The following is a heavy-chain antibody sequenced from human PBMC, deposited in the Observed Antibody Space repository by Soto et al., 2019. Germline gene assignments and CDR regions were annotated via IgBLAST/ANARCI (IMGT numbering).Heavy chain of an antibody. Sequence: QITLKESGPTLVKPTQTLTLTCTFSGFSLSTSGVGVGWIRQPPGKALEWLALIYWDDDKRYSPSLKSRLTITKDTSKNQVVLTMTNMDPVDTATYYCAHSMYYYDSSGYRYYFDYWGQGTLVTVSS. D-gene: IGHD3-22*01. CDR1: GFSLSTSGVG. CDR3: AHSMYYYDSSGYRYYFDY. V-gene: IGHV2-5*02. CDR2: IYWDDDK. J-gene: IGHJ4*02.